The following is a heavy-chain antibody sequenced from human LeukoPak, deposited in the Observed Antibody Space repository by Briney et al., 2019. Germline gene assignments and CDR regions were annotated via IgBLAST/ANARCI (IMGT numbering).Heavy chain of an antibody. CDR1: GGSISSNY. CDR2: FHDSEST. D-gene: IGHD1-26*01. V-gene: IGHV4-59*01. Sequence: SETLFLTCNVSGGSISSNYWSWIRQPPGKGLEWIGYFHDSESTNYNPSLKSRVSISVDTSKKQVSLKLSSVTAADTAVYYCARGDASGRPGIAFDYWGQGTLVTVSS. CDR3: ARGDASGRPGIAFDY. J-gene: IGHJ4*02.